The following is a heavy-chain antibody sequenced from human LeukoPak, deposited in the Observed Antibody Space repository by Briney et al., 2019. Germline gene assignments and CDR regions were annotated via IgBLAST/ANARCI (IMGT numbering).Heavy chain of an antibody. CDR3: ARVAYSGSYYEYFQH. V-gene: IGHV4-59*12. D-gene: IGHD1-26*01. Sequence: PSETLSLTCTVSGGSISSYYWSWIRQPPGKGLEWIGYIYYSGSTNYNPSLKSRVTMSVDTSKNQFSLKLSSVTAADTAVYYCARVAYSGSYYEYFQHWGQGTLVTVSS. J-gene: IGHJ1*01. CDR1: GGSISSYY. CDR2: IYYSGST.